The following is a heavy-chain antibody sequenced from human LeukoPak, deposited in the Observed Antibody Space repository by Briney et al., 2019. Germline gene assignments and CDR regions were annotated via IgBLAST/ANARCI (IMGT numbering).Heavy chain of an antibody. J-gene: IGHJ4*02. Sequence: HPGGSLRLSCAASGFTFSSYTMNWVRQAPGKGLEWVSYISSSSSTIYYADSVKGRFTISRDNAKNSLYLQMNSLRAEDMALYYCAKDKGSSWKWVFDYWGQGTLVTVSS. V-gene: IGHV3-48*04. CDR1: GFTFSSYT. CDR3: AKDKGSSWKWVFDY. D-gene: IGHD6-13*01. CDR2: ISSSSSTI.